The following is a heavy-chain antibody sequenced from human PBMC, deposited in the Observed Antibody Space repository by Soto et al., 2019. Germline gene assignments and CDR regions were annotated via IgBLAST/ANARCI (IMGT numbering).Heavy chain of an antibody. D-gene: IGHD4-4*01. CDR1: GYTFTGYY. Sequence: ASVKVSCKASGYTFTGYYMHWVRQAPGQELEWMGWINPNSGGTNYAQKFQGWVTMTRDTSISTAYMELSAVTAADTAVYYCARDGLQYGGYYYYGMDVWGQGTTVTVSS. CDR2: INPNSGGT. J-gene: IGHJ6*02. V-gene: IGHV1-2*04. CDR3: ARDGLQYGGYYYYGMDV.